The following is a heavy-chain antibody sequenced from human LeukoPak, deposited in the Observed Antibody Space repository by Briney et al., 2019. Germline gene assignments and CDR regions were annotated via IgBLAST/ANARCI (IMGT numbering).Heavy chain of an antibody. CDR1: GRSISSYY. CDR2: IHYSGST. CDR3: AGGVDYYDSSGP. V-gene: IGHV4-59*01. J-gene: IGHJ5*02. Sequence: PSETLSLTCSVSGRSISSYYWSWIRQPPGQGLEWIGYIHYSGSTNYNPSLKSRVSISVDTSKNQFSLKLSSVTAADTAVYYCAGGVDYYDSSGPWGQGTLVTVSS. D-gene: IGHD3-22*01.